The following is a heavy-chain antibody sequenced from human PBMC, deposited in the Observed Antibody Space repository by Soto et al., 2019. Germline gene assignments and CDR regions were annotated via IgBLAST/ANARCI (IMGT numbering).Heavy chain of an antibody. Sequence: PSETLSLTCGVYGGSFRNYYWSWIRQPPGKALQWIGFIYQSGVTSYNPSLASRVSISLDRSNNQCSLKLKSVTAADTAVYFCAGMPYTSGLRFDPWGPGTLVTVSS. V-gene: IGHV4-30-2*01. CDR3: AGMPYTSGLRFDP. CDR2: IYQSGVT. CDR1: GGSFRNYY. J-gene: IGHJ5*02. D-gene: IGHD6-19*01.